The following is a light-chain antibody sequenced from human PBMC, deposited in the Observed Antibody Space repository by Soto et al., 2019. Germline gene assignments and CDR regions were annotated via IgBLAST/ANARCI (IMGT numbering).Light chain of an antibody. CDR2: GAS. Sequence: EIVLTQSPGTLSLSPGERATLSCRASQSVSSTYLAWYQQKPGQAPRLLIYGASNRATGIPDRFSGSGSGTDFTLTISRLEPEDFAVYYCQQYDSSPWMLGQGTKVEIK. J-gene: IGKJ1*01. V-gene: IGKV3-20*01. CDR1: QSVSSTY. CDR3: QQYDSSPWM.